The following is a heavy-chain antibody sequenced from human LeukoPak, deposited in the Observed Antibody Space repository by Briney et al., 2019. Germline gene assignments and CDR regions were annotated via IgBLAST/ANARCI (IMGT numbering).Heavy chain of an antibody. Sequence: SESLSLTCAVSVGSISSGCYSWSWIRQPPGRGLEWIGYIYHSGSTYYNPSLKSRVTILVDRSKNQFSLKLSSVTAADTAIYYCARDYSGSLDYWGQGILVTVTS. CDR3: ARDYSGSLDY. CDR1: VGSISSGCYS. J-gene: IGHJ4*02. D-gene: IGHD3-10*01. CDR2: IYHSGST. V-gene: IGHV4-30-2*01.